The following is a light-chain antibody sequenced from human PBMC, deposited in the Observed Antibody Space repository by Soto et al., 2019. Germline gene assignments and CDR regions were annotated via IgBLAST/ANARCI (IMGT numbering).Light chain of an antibody. Sequence: EIALTQSPATLSLSPGESATLSCRASQGVSSYLAWYQQKPGQAPRLLIYDASNRATGIPARFSGSGSGTDFTLTISSLEPEDFAVYYCQQRSNWPITVGQGTRLEIK. J-gene: IGKJ5*01. CDR3: QQRSNWPIT. CDR2: DAS. CDR1: QGVSSY. V-gene: IGKV3D-11*01.